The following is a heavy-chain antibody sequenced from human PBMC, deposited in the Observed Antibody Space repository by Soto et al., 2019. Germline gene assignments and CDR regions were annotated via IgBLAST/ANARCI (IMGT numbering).Heavy chain of an antibody. D-gene: IGHD1-26*01. CDR3: ARGDRGAFDL. Sequence: EVQLVESGGGLVRPGGSLRLSCAASGFTFSYYWMHWVRQAPGKGLVWVSRIHSDGSSTTYAAFVKGRFIISRDNARNTVDLQMNGVRVEDKAVYYCARGDRGAFDLWGQGTVVTVSS. CDR2: IHSDGSST. V-gene: IGHV3-74*01. J-gene: IGHJ3*01. CDR1: GFTFSYYW.